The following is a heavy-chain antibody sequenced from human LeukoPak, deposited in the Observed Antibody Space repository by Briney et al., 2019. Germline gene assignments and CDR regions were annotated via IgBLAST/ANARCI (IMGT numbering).Heavy chain of an antibody. CDR2: IYHSGST. CDR3: ARSVFGGGSYSFDP. J-gene: IGHJ5*02. V-gene: IGHV4-38-2*02. Sequence: SETLSLTCTVSAYSISSGYYWGWIRQPPGKGLEWIGSIYHSGSTYYNPSLKSRVTISVDTSKNQFSLKLSSVTAADTAVYYCARSVFGGGSYSFDPWGQGTLVTVSP. CDR1: AYSISSGYY. D-gene: IGHD1-26*01.